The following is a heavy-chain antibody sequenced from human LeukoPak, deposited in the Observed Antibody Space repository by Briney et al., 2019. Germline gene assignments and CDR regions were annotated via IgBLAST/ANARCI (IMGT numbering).Heavy chain of an antibody. V-gene: IGHV1-69*05. CDR1: GGTFSSYA. CDR2: IIPIFGTA. J-gene: IGHJ6*03. D-gene: IGHD3-3*01. Sequence: ASVKVSCKASGGTFSSYAISWVRQAPGQGLEWMGRIIPIFGTANYAQKFQGRVTITTDESTSTAYMELSSLRSEDTAVYYCARSPYYDFWSGYHEFYYYYYYMDVWGKGTTVTVSS. CDR3: ARSPYYDFWSGYHEFYYYYYYMDV.